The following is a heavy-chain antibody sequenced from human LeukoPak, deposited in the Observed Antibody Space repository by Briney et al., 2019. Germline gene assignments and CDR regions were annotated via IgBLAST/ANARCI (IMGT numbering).Heavy chain of an antibody. CDR2: INPNSGGT. Sequence: ASVEVSCKASGYTFTGYYMHWVRQAPEQGLECMGWINPNSGGTNYAQKFQGRVTMTRDTSISTAYMELSRLRSDDTAVYYCAREWSWFGDHEGYFDYWGQGTLVTVSS. CDR1: GYTFTGYY. J-gene: IGHJ4*02. CDR3: AREWSWFGDHEGYFDY. V-gene: IGHV1-2*02. D-gene: IGHD3-10*01.